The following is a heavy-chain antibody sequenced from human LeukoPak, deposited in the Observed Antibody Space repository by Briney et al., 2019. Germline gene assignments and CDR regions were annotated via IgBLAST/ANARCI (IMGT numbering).Heavy chain of an antibody. Sequence: GGSLRLSCAASGFTFSSYGMHWVRQAPGKGLEWVAVIWYDGSNKYYADSVKGRSTISRDNSKNTLYLQMNSLRAEDTAVYYCARDASSMATTPWGQGTMVTVSS. CDR3: ARDASSMATTP. J-gene: IGHJ3*01. CDR1: GFTFSSYG. CDR2: IWYDGSNK. V-gene: IGHV3-33*01. D-gene: IGHD5-24*01.